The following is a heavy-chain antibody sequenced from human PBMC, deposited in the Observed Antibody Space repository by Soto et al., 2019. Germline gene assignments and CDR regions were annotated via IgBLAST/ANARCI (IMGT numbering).Heavy chain of an antibody. V-gene: IGHV4-34*01. Sequence: QVQLQQWGAGLLKPSETLSLTCAVYGGSFSGYYWSWIRQPPGKGLEWIGEINHSGSPNYNPSLKSRVTISVDTSKNQFSLKLSSVTAADTAVYYCAIRGIVGATRGHSRWGQGTLVTVSS. CDR3: AIRGIVGATRGHSR. J-gene: IGHJ4*02. CDR1: GGSFSGYY. CDR2: INHSGSP. D-gene: IGHD1-26*01.